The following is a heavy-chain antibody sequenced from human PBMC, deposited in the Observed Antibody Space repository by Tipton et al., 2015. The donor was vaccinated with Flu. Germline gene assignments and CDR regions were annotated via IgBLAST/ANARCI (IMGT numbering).Heavy chain of an antibody. CDR2: INHSGST. CDR3: ARHLGAAKSGGYYPPFGAFDI. D-gene: IGHD1-26*01. Sequence: TLSLTCAVYGGSFSGYYWSWIRQPPGKGLEWIGEINHSGSTNYNPSLKSRVTISVDTSKNQFSLKLSSVTAADTAVYYCARHLGAAKSGGYYPPFGAFDIWGQGTMVTVSS. CDR1: GGSFSGYY. V-gene: IGHV4-34*01. J-gene: IGHJ3*02.